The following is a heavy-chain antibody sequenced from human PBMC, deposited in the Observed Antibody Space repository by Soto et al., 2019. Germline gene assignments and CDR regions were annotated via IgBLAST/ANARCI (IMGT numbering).Heavy chain of an antibody. D-gene: IGHD3-3*01. V-gene: IGHV3-33*01. CDR2: IWYDGSNK. CDR3: ASGIYDFWSGYWFYYYYGMDV. J-gene: IGHJ6*02. CDR1: GFILSSYG. Sequence: PGGSLRLSCAASGFILSSYGMHWVRQAPGKGLEWVAVIWYDGSNKYYADSVKGRLTISRDNSKNTLYLQLNSLRAEDTAVYYCASGIYDFWSGYWFYYYYGMDVWGQGTTVTVSS.